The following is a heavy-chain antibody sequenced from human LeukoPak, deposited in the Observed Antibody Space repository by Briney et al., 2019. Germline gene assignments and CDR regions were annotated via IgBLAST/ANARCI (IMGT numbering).Heavy chain of an antibody. CDR1: GFTFSTYG. J-gene: IGHJ4*02. CDR2: IRYDGSNK. CDR3: ANDDVEEYGDPAFDY. Sequence: QPGGSLRLSCAASGFTFSTYGMHWVRQAPGKGLEWVAFIRYDGSNKYYADSVKGRFTISRDNSKNTLYLQMNSLRAEDTAVYYCANDDVEEYGDPAFDYWGQGTLVTVSS. D-gene: IGHD4-17*01. V-gene: IGHV3-30*02.